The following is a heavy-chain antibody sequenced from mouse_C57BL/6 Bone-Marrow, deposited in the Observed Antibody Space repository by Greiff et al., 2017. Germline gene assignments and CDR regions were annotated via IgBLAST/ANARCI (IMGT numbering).Heavy chain of an antibody. CDR3: AREGLGITTCDY. Sequence: QVQLQQPGAELVMPGASVKLSCKASGYTFTSYWMHWVKQRPGQGLEWIGEIDPSDSYTNYNQKFKGKSTLTVDKSSSAAYMQLSSLTSEDSAVYDCAREGLGITTCDYWGQGTTLTVSS. V-gene: IGHV1-69*01. J-gene: IGHJ2*01. CDR1: GYTFTSYW. CDR2: IDPSDSYT. D-gene: IGHD2-4*01.